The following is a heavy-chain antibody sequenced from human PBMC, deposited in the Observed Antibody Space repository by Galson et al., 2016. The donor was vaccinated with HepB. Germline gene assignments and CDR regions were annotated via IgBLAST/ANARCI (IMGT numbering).Heavy chain of an antibody. CDR1: GFTFSSYS. Sequence: LRLSCAASGFTFSSYSMHWVRQAPGKGLEWVSFISFSGTSTYYADSVKGRFTISRDNAKNSLYLQMNSLRADDTAVYYCARVQTTGDYIDYWGQGTLVTVSS. J-gene: IGHJ4*02. V-gene: IGHV3-21*01. D-gene: IGHD4-17*01. CDR3: ARVQTTGDYIDY. CDR2: ISFSGTST.